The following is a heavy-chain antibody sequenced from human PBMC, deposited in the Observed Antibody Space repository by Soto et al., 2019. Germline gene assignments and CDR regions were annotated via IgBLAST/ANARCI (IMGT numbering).Heavy chain of an antibody. CDR1: GFTFSSYT. CDR3: AKSGSGSGSYYSD. Sequence: PGGSLRLSCAASGFTFSSYTMNWVRQAPGKGLEWVSSISSSSSYIYYADSVKGRFTISRDNAKNSLYLQMNSLRAEDTAVYYCAKSGSGSGSYYSDWGQGTTVTVSS. D-gene: IGHD3-10*01. J-gene: IGHJ6*02. CDR2: ISSSSSYI. V-gene: IGHV3-21*01.